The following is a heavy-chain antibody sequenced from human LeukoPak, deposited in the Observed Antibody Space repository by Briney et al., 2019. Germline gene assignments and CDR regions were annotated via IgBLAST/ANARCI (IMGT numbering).Heavy chain of an antibody. CDR2: ISGSGGST. CDR3: AKEGDIVVVVAATAPNWFDP. V-gene: IGHV3-23*01. D-gene: IGHD2-15*01. CDR1: GFTFSSYA. J-gene: IGHJ5*02. Sequence: GGSLRLSCAASGFTFSSYAMSWVRQAPGKGLEWVSAISGSGGSTYYADSVNGRFTISRDNSKNPLYLQMHSLRAEDTAVYYCAKEGDIVVVVAATAPNWFDPWGQGTLVTVSS.